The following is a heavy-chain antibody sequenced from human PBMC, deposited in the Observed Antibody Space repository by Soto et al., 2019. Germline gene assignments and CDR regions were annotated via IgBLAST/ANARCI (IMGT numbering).Heavy chain of an antibody. CDR1: GLTVSSYG. CDR3: AKDGLMITFGGVTH. J-gene: IGHJ4*02. Sequence: GSLRLSCAASGLTVSSYGRHWVRQAPGKGLEWVAVISYDGSKKNYADSVKGRFTISRDNSKNTLYLQMNSLRAEDTAVYYCAKDGLMITFGGVTHWGQGTLVTVSS. D-gene: IGHD3-16*01. V-gene: IGHV3-30*18. CDR2: ISYDGSKK.